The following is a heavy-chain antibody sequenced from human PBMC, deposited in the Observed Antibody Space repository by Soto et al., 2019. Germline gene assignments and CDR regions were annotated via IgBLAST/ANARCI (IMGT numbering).Heavy chain of an antibody. CDR3: ARDLGGGTSNWFDP. Sequence: ASVKVSCKASGYTFTGYYMHWVRQAPGQGLEWMGWINPNSGGTNYAQKFQGRVTMTRDTPISTAYMELSRLRSDDTAVYYCARDLGGGTSNWFDPWGQGTLVTVSS. D-gene: IGHD2-15*01. V-gene: IGHV1-2*02. J-gene: IGHJ5*02. CDR2: INPNSGGT. CDR1: GYTFTGYY.